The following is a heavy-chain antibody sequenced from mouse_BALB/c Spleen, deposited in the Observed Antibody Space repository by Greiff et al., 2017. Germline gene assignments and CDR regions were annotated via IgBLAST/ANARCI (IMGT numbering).Heavy chain of an antibody. Sequence: VQLQQSGPELVKPGASVKISCKASGYTFTDYNMHWVKQSHGKSLEWIGYIYPYNGGTGYNQKFKSKATLTVDNSSSTAYMELRSLTSEDSAVYYCARRREYYFDYWGQGTTLTVSS. CDR2: IYPYNGGT. CDR1: GYTFTDYN. V-gene: IGHV1S29*02. J-gene: IGHJ2*01. CDR3: ARRREYYFDY.